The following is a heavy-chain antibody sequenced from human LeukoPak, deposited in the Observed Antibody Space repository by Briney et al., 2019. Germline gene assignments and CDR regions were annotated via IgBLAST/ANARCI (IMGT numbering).Heavy chain of an antibody. CDR3: ARADSGSYREDY. CDR2: IYTSGST. J-gene: IGHJ4*02. V-gene: IGHV4-4*07. D-gene: IGHD1-26*01. Sequence: SETLSLTCTVSGGSMSSNYWSWIRQPAGKGLEYIGRIYTSGSTNYNPSLKSRVTISVDTSKNQFSLQLKSVTAADTAVYYCARADSGSYREDYWGQGTLVTVSS. CDR1: GGSMSSNY.